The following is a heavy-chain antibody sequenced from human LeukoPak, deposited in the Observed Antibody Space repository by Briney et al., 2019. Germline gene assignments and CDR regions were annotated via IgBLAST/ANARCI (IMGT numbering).Heavy chain of an antibody. CDR1: GFTFSRYS. CDR3: AKAGVPCDDCLYYFDS. Sequence: PGGSLRLSCVASGFTFSRYSMNWLRQAPGKGLEWVSSISRSSNYIYYADSVKGRFTISRDNARNSLDLQMNSLRAEDTAVYFCAKAGVPCDDCLYYFDSWGQGVPVTVSS. J-gene: IGHJ4*02. V-gene: IGHV3-21*01. CDR2: ISRSSNYI. D-gene: IGHD2-21*02.